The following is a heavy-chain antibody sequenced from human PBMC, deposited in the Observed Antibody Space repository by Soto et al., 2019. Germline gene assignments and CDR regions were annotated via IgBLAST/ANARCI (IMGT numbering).Heavy chain of an antibody. CDR3: AGRRAGDYYFDY. J-gene: IGHJ4*02. CDR1: GCSVSSSSYC. Sequence: SETLSLTCPVSGCSVSSSSYCWGWIRQPPGKGLEWIGTIYYTGSTSYSPSLKRRVTISVDTSKTQFSLNLSSVTATDTAVYYCAGRRAGDYYFDYWGQGTLVTVSS. D-gene: IGHD1-26*01. V-gene: IGHV4-39*01. CDR2: IYYTGST.